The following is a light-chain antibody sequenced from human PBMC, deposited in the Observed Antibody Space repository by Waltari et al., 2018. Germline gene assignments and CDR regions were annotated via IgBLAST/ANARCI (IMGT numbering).Light chain of an antibody. CDR2: SAS. CDR1: QGSDNW. V-gene: IGKV1-12*01. Sequence: DIQMTQSTSFVSASVGDRVTITCRASQGSDNWLAWYQQKPGKAPKFLIYSASSLQSGVPSRFVGSGSGTDFILTISRLQPEDSATYYCQQTNSFPRTFGQGTKVAIK. J-gene: IGKJ1*01. CDR3: QQTNSFPRT.